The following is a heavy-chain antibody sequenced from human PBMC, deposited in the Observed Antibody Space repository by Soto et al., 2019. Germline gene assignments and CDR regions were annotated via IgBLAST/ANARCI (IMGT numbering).Heavy chain of an antibody. D-gene: IGHD4-17*01. J-gene: IGHJ4*02. CDR2: IYYSGST. Sequence: PSETLSLTCTVSGGSISSSSYYWGWIRQPPGKGLEWIGSIYYSGSTYYNPSLKSRVTISVDTPKNQFSLKLDSVTAADTAMYYCARYADYGSYFDSWGQGTLVTVSS. CDR1: GGSISSSSYY. V-gene: IGHV4-39*07. CDR3: ARYADYGSYFDS.